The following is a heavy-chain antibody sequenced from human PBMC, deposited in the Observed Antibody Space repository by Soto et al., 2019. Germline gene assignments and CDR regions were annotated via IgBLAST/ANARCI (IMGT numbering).Heavy chain of an antibody. CDR2: INAGNGNT. V-gene: IGHV1-3*01. D-gene: IGHD1-26*01. CDR1: GYTFTNYA. J-gene: IGHJ4*02. Sequence: GASVKVSCKASGYTFTNYAMHWVRQAPGQRLEWMGWINAGNGNTKYSQKFQGRVTITRDTSASTAYMELSSLRSDDTAVYYCARDAAVGLFDYWGQGTLVTVS. CDR3: ARDAAVGLFDY.